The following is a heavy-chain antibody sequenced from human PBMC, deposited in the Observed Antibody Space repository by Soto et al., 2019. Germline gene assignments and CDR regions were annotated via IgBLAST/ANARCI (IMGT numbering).Heavy chain of an antibody. CDR2: ISYDGSNK. Sequence: QVQLVESGGGVVQPGRSLRLSCAASGFTFSSYGMHWVRQAPGKGLEWVAGISYDGSNKYYADSVKGRFTISRDNSKNTLYLQMNSLRAEDTAVYYCAKAKLDYYGSAGFDYWGQGTLVTVSS. CDR3: AKAKLDYYGSAGFDY. D-gene: IGHD3-10*01. CDR1: GFTFSSYG. V-gene: IGHV3-30*18. J-gene: IGHJ4*02.